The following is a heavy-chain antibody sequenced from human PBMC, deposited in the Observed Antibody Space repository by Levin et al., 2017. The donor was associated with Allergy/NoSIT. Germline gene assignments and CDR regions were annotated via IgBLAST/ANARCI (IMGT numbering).Heavy chain of an antibody. D-gene: IGHD6-19*01. CDR2: IWYDGSNK. J-gene: IGHJ4*02. CDR3: ARDRVSSGFDY. CDR1: GFTFSSYG. V-gene: IGHV3-33*01. Sequence: PGGSLRLSCAASGFTFSSYGMHWVRQAPGKGLEWVAVIWYDGSNKYYADSVKGRFTISRDNSKNTLYLQMNSLRAEDTAVYYCARDRVSSGFDYWGQGTLVTVSS.